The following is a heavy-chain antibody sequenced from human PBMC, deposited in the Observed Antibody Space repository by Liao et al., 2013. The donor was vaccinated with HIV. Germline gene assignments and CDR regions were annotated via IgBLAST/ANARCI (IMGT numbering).Heavy chain of an antibody. J-gene: IGHJ3*02. CDR3: ARSYWGSGAFDI. CDR1: GGSISSYS. V-gene: IGHV4-59*01. CDR2: IYYSGST. D-gene: IGHD7-27*01. Sequence: QVQLQESGPGLVKPSETLSLTCTVSGGSISSYSWSWIRQPAGKGLEWIGYIYYSGSTNYNPSLKSRVTISVDTSKNQFSLKLSSVTAADTAVYYCARSYWGSGAFDIWGQGTMVTVSS.